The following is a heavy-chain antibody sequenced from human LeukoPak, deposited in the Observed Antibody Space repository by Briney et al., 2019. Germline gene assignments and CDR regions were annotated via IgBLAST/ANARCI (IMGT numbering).Heavy chain of an antibody. J-gene: IGHJ2*01. CDR2: INSDGSSA. CDR3: ARGSPTPNSRYFDL. Sequence: TGGSLRLSCEASEFTLKDYWMHWVRQGPGKGLVWVSRINSDGSSASYADSVKGRFTISRGNAKNTLYLQMNSLRAEDTAVCYCARGSPTPNSRYFDLWGRGTLVTVSS. CDR1: EFTLKDYW. V-gene: IGHV3-74*01. D-gene: IGHD4-11*01.